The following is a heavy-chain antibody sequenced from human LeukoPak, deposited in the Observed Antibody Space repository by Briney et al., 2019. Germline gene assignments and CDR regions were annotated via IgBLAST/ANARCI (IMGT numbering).Heavy chain of an antibody. Sequence: GGSLRLSCAASGFTFSSYGMHWVRQAPGKGLEWVAFIRYDGSNKYYADSVKGRFTISRDNSKNTLYLQMNSLRAEDTAVYYCANLFATAAYFDYWGQGTLVTVSS. J-gene: IGHJ4*02. CDR1: GFTFSSYG. CDR3: ANLFATAAYFDY. D-gene: IGHD6-13*01. V-gene: IGHV3-30*02. CDR2: IRYDGSNK.